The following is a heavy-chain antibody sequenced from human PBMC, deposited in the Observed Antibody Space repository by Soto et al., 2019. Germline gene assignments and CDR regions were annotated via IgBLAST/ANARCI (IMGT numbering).Heavy chain of an antibody. J-gene: IGHJ4*02. CDR1: GFTFSSYA. V-gene: IGHV3-30-3*01. CDR3: ARDSSGWYQGYYFDY. D-gene: IGHD6-19*01. CDR2: ISYDGSNK. Sequence: QVQLVESGGGVVQPGRSLRLSCAASGFTFSSYAMHWVRQAPGKGLEWVAVISYDGSNKYYADSVKGRFTISRDNSKNTLYLQMNSLRAEDTAVYYCARDSSGWYQGYYFDYWGQGTLVTVSS.